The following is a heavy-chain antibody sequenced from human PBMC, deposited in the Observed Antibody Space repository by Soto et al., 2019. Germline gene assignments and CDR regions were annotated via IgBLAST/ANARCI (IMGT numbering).Heavy chain of an antibody. J-gene: IGHJ4*02. CDR3: AKEKVGPFDY. V-gene: IGHV3-53*01. CDR2: IYSGGYT. CDR1: GFSVSSNH. Sequence: EVQLVESGRGLIQPGGSLTLSCAASGFSVSSNHMNWVRQAPGKGLEWVSLIYSGGYTYYADSVKGRFTISRDNSKNTLFLQMNTLRVEDTAVYFCAKEKVGPFDYWGQGALVTVSS.